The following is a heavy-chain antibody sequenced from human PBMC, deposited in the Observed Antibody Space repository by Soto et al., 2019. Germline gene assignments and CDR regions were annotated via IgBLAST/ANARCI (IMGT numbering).Heavy chain of an antibody. CDR2: INAGNGNT. J-gene: IGHJ6*02. Sequence: AASVKVSCKASGYTFTSYAMHWVRQAPGQRLEWMGWINAGNGNTKYSQKFQGRVTITRDTSASTAYMELSSLRSEDTAVYYCARDPGGGSSWYTSYYYYGMDVWGQGTTVTVSS. D-gene: IGHD6-13*01. CDR1: GYTFTSYA. V-gene: IGHV1-3*01. CDR3: ARDPGGGSSWYTSYYYYGMDV.